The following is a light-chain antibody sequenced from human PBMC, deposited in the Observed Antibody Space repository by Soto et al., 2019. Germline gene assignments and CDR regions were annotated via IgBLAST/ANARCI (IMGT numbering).Light chain of an antibody. CDR2: GAS. CDR1: QSVSSSY. Sequence: EIVLTQSPGTLSLSPGERATFSCRASQSVSSSYLAWYQQKPGQAPRPLIYGASSRAIGIPDRFSGSGSGTDFTLTISRLEPEDFAVYYCQQYGSSPWTFDQGTKVEIK. V-gene: IGKV3-20*01. CDR3: QQYGSSPWT. J-gene: IGKJ1*01.